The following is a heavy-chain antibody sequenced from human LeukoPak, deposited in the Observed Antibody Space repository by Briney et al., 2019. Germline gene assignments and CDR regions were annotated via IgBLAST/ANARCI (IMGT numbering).Heavy chain of an antibody. V-gene: IGHV3-33*01. CDR2: IWYDGSNK. CDR3: ARVAGHDIRGLITYYFDD. J-gene: IGHJ4*02. Sequence: PGGSLRLSCAASGFTFRSYGMQWVRQAPGKGLECVAIIWYDGSNKYYSDSVKGRFTISRGNSKNTLYLQMNSLRAEDTAVYYCARVAGHDIRGLITYYFDDWGQGTLVTVSS. CDR1: GFTFRSYG. D-gene: IGHD3-10*01.